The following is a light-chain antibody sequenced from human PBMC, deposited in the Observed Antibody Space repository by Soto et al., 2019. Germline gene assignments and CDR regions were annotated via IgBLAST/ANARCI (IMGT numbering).Light chain of an antibody. CDR2: AAS. V-gene: IGKV1-39*01. CDR3: QQSYTRT. J-gene: IGKJ1*01. CDR1: QSISNY. Sequence: DIQLTQSPSSLSASVGDRVSISCRASQSISNYLNWYQQKPGKAPKVLIFAASRLQSGVPSRFSGSGSGTDFTLTISSLQHEDFATYYCQQSYTRTFGQGTKVEI.